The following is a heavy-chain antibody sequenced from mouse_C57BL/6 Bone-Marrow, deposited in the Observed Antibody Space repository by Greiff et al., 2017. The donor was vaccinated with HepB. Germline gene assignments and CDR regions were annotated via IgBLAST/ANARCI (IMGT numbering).Heavy chain of an antibody. V-gene: IGHV5-4*01. J-gene: IGHJ4*01. D-gene: IGHD4-1*01. CDR3: ARDLTGTAMDY. CDR2: ISDGGSYT. CDR1: GFTFSSYA. Sequence: EVKLVESGGGLVKPGGSLKLSCAASGFTFSSYAMSWVRQTPEKRLEWVATISDGGSYTYYPDNVKGRFTISRYNAKNYLYLQMSHLKSEDTAMYYCARDLTGTAMDYWGQGTSVTVSS.